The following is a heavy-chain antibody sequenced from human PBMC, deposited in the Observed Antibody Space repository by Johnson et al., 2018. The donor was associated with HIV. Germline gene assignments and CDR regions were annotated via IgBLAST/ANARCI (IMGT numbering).Heavy chain of an antibody. J-gene: IGHJ3*02. D-gene: IGHD1-7*01. CDR2: IKSKTDGGTT. CDR3: WIIGTTRHDAFDI. CDR1: GFTFSNAW. V-gene: IGHV3-15*01. Sequence: VQLVESGGGVVQPETSLRLSCAASGFTFSNAWMRCVRQAPGKGLEWVGRIKSKTDGGTTDYAAPVKGRFTISRDDSENTLYLQMNSLKTEDTAVYYCWIIGTTRHDAFDIWGRGTMVTVSS.